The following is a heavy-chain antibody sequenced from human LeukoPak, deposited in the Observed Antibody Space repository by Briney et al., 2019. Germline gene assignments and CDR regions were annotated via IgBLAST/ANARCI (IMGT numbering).Heavy chain of an antibody. CDR3: ARDKYGGTDY. CDR2: IKGDGSEK. Sequence: PGGSLRLSCAASRFTFSSNAMSWVRQAPGKGLEWVANIKGDGSEKYYVDSVKGRLTISRDNAKNSLYLQMKSLRVEDTAVYYCARDKYGGTDYWGQGTLVTVSS. J-gene: IGHJ4*02. CDR1: RFTFSSNA. D-gene: IGHD2-8*01. V-gene: IGHV3-7*03.